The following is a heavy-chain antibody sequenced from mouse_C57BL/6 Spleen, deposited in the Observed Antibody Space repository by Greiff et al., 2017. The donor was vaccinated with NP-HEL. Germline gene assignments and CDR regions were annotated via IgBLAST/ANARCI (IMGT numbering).Heavy chain of an antibody. CDR3: ARPGFYYGSSFDY. V-gene: IGHV5-17*01. CDR2: ISSGSSTI. J-gene: IGHJ2*01. CDR1: GFTFSDYG. Sequence: DVQLVESGGGLVKPGGSLKLSCAASGFTFSDYGMHWVRQAPEKGLEWVAYISSGSSTIYYADTVKGRFTISRDNAKNTLFLQMTSLRSEDTAMYYCARPGFYYGSSFDYWGQGTTLTVSS. D-gene: IGHD1-1*01.